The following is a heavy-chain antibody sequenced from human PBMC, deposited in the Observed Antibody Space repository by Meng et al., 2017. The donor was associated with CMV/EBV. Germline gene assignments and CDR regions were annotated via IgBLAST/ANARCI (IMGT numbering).Heavy chain of an antibody. CDR1: GGSISSYY. CDR3: ARGLGYCSSTSCPEYYYYGMDV. Sequence: SETLSLTCTVSGGSISSYYWSWIRQPPGKGLEWIGYIYYSGSTNYNPSLKSRVTISVDTSKNQFSLKLSSVTAADTAVYYCARGLGYCSSTSCPEYYYYGMDVWGQGTTVTVSS. J-gene: IGHJ6*02. D-gene: IGHD2-2*01. CDR2: IYYSGST. V-gene: IGHV4-59*01.